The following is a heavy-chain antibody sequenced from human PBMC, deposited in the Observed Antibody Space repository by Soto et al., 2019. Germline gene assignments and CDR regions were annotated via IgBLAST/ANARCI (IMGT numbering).Heavy chain of an antibody. J-gene: IGHJ4*02. CDR1: GFTFSNYS. V-gene: IGHV3-48*01. CDR3: ASRITADLDY. D-gene: IGHD6-25*01. Sequence: PGGSLRLSCTTSGFTFSNYSMNWVRQAPGKGLEWVSYISSSSSTIYYADSVKGRFTISRDNAKNSLYLQMNSLRAEDTAVYYCASRITADLDYWGQGTLVTVSS. CDR2: ISSSSSTI.